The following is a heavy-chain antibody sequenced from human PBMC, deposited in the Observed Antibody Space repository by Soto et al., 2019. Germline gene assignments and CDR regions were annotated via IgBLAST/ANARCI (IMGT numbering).Heavy chain of an antibody. CDR3: ARRAETNGWNGFGADKYYFDF. CDR1: GYTFTGYY. Sequence: ASVKVSCKASGYTFTGYYMHWVRQAPGQGREWMGWINPNSGGTNYAQKFQGRVTVTSDTSINTVHMELNSLRSEDTAVYYCARRAETNGWNGFGADKYYFDFWGQGTLVTVSS. J-gene: IGHJ4*02. V-gene: IGHV1-2*02. D-gene: IGHD1-1*01. CDR2: INPNSGGT.